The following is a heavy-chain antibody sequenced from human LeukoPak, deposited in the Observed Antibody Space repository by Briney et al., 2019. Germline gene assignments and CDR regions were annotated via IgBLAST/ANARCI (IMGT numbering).Heavy chain of an antibody. CDR1: GFTFDDYA. V-gene: IGHV3-9*01. J-gene: IGHJ1*01. D-gene: IGHD3-22*01. CDR2: ISWNSGSI. CDR3: ANRETYYYDSSGPAEYFQH. Sequence: PGRSLRLSCAASGFTFDDYAMHWVRQAPGKGLEWVSGISWNSGSIGYADSVKGRFTISRDNSKNTLYLQMNSLRAEDTAVYYCANRETYYYDSSGPAEYFQHWGQGTLVTVSS.